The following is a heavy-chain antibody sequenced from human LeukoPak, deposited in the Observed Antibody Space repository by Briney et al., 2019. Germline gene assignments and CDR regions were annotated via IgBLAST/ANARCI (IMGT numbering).Heavy chain of an antibody. Sequence: GASVTVSCKASGYTFTGYYMHWVRQAPGQGLEWMGWINPNSGGTNYAQKFQGRVTMTRDTSISTAYMELSRLRSDDTAVYYCARVRAVAGTIDYWGQGTLVTVSS. J-gene: IGHJ4*02. D-gene: IGHD6-19*01. CDR1: GYTFTGYY. CDR3: ARVRAVAGTIDY. CDR2: INPNSGGT. V-gene: IGHV1-2*02.